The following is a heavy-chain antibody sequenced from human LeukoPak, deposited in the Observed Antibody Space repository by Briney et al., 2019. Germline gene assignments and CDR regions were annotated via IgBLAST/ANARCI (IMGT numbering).Heavy chain of an antibody. CDR2: IIPIFGTA. J-gene: IGHJ4*02. V-gene: IGHV1-69*13. Sequence: ASVTVSCKASGGTFSSYAISWVRQAPGQGLEWMGGIIPIFGTANYAQKFQGRVTFTADESTSTAYMELSSLRSEDTAVYYCARDDRNGYRFDYWGQGTLVTVSS. D-gene: IGHD5-24*01. CDR3: ARDDRNGYRFDY. CDR1: GGTFSSYA.